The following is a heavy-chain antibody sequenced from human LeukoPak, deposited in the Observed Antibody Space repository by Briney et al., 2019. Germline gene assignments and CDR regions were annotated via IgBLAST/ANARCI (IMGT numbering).Heavy chain of an antibody. CDR1: GYNFTVYY. V-gene: IGHV1-2*02. CDR3: ATKGGLTPNTLAM. J-gene: IGHJ3*01. D-gene: IGHD2-15*01. Sequence: ASVKASCKGSGYNFTVYYMHWVRQAPGQGLEWMGWMDPNSGDTIYAPNFQGRVSMTRDTSITTAYMELSSLTFDDSATYYCATKGGLTPNTLAMWGHGTMVTVSS. CDR2: MDPNSGDT.